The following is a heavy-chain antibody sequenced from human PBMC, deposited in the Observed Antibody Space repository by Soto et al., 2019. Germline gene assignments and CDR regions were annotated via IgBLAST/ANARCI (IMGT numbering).Heavy chain of an antibody. CDR2: IYPGDSDT. Sequence: GESLKISCKGSGYSFTSYWIGWVRQMPGKGLEWMGIIYPGDSDTRYSPSFQGQVTISAGKSISTAYLQWSSLKASDTAMYYCARPRSSYYDSSGSADAFDIWGQGTMVTVSS. J-gene: IGHJ3*02. CDR1: GYSFTSYW. V-gene: IGHV5-51*01. D-gene: IGHD3-22*01. CDR3: ARPRSSYYDSSGSADAFDI.